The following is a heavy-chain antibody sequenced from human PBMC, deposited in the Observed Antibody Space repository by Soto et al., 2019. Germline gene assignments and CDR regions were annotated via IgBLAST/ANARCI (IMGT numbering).Heavy chain of an antibody. CDR1: GFTFSSYA. Sequence: EVQLLESGGGLVQPGGSLRLSCAASGFTFSSYAMSWVRQAPGKGLEWVAAISGSGGSTYYADSVKGRFTISRDNSKNRQYLQMNSLGAEDTAVYYCAKDKRLTRLLLGFGELYYWGQGTLVTVSS. CDR3: AKDKRLTRLLLGFGELYY. CDR2: ISGSGGST. J-gene: IGHJ4*02. D-gene: IGHD3-10*01. V-gene: IGHV3-23*01.